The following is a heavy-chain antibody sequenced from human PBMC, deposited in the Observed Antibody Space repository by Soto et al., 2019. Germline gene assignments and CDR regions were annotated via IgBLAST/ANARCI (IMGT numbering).Heavy chain of an antibody. CDR3: AGTGLDAFDI. V-gene: IGHV4-34*01. J-gene: IGHJ3*02. CDR1: GGSFSGYY. CDR2: INHSGST. Sequence: KASETLSLTCAVYGGSFSGYYWSWIRQPPGKGLEWIGEINHSGSTNYNPSLKSRVTISVDTTKNQFSLKLSSVTAADTAVYYCAGTGLDAFDIWGQGTMVTVSS.